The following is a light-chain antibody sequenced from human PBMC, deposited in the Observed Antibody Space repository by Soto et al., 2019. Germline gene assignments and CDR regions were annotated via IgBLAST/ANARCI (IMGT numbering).Light chain of an antibody. J-gene: IGKJ4*01. CDR1: QSVGSNS. CDR2: GAS. V-gene: IGKV3-20*01. Sequence: EFVLTQSPGTLSLSPGERATLSCRASQSVGSNSLAWYQQKPGQAPRILIYGASTRAAGIPDRFSGSGSGTEFTLTISRLEPEDFAVYYWQQYGSSPPVTFGGGTKVEIK. CDR3: QQYGSSPPVT.